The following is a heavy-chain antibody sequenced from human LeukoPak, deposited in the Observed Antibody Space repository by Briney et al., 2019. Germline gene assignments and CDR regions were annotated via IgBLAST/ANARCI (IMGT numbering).Heavy chain of an antibody. CDR1: GGSISSYY. Sequence: SETLSLTCTVSGGSISSYYWSWIRQPPGKGLEWIGYIYYSGSTNYNPSLKSRVTIPVDTSKNQFSLKLSSVTAADTAVYYCARSYGDVYYFDYWGQGTLVTVSS. J-gene: IGHJ4*02. CDR3: ARSYGDVYYFDY. CDR2: IYYSGST. V-gene: IGHV4-59*01. D-gene: IGHD4-17*01.